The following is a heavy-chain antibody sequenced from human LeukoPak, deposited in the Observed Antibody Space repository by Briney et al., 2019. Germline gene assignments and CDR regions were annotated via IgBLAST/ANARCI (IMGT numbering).Heavy chain of an antibody. CDR1: GYIFTTYY. CDR2: INPRDGSK. Sequence: ASVKVSCKTSGYIFTTYYMHWVRQAPGQGLEWMGIINPRDGSKSYLQKFQDRVTITGDTSTSTVYMELSSLRSEDTAVYYCARECSGGSCYYFDNWGQGTLVTVSS. V-gene: IGHV1-46*01. D-gene: IGHD2-15*01. CDR3: ARECSGGSCYYFDN. J-gene: IGHJ4*02.